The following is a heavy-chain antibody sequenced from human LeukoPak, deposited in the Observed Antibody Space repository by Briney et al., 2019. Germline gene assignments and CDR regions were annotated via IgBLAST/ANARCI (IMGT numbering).Heavy chain of an antibody. V-gene: IGHV1-2*02. D-gene: IGHD3-10*01. CDR3: ARDKKVRGLGYYYYYMDV. J-gene: IGHJ6*03. CDR1: GYTFTGYY. CDR2: INPNSGGT. Sequence: ASVKVSCKASGYTFTGYYMHWVRQAPGQGLEWMGWINPNSGGTNYAQKLQGRVTMTTDTSTSTAYMELRSLRSDDTAVYYCARDKKVRGLGYYYYYMDVWGKGTTVTISS.